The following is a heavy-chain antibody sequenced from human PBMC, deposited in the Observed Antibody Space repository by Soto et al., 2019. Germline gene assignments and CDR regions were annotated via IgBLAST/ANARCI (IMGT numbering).Heavy chain of an antibody. CDR2: IYYSGST. CDR3: ARDPRPSSAWRGMDV. J-gene: IGHJ6*02. Sequence: QVQLQESGPGLVKPSQTLSLTCTVSGGSISSGGYYWSWIRQHPGKGLEWIGYIYYSGSTYYNPSLKSRVTISVDTSKNQFSLKLSSVTAADTAVYYCARDPRPSSAWRGMDVWGQGTTVTVSS. V-gene: IGHV4-31*03. CDR1: GGSISSGGYY. D-gene: IGHD3-10*01.